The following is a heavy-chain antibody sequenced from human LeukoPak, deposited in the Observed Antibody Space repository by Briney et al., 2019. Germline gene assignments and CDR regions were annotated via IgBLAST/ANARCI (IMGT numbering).Heavy chain of an antibody. CDR2: ISAYNGNT. CDR1: GYTFTSYG. J-gene: IGHJ4*02. Sequence: ASVKVSCKASGYTFTSYGISWVRQAPGQGLEWMGWISAYNGNTNYAQKLQGRVTMTTDTSTSTAYMELRSLRSDDTAVYYCARARMVATAYYFDYWGQGTLVTVSS. V-gene: IGHV1-18*01. D-gene: IGHD5-12*01. CDR3: ARARMVATAYYFDY.